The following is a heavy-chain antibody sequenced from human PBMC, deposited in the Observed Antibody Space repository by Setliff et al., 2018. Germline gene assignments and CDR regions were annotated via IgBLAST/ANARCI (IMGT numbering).Heavy chain of an antibody. CDR3: ARGFDVCGGGACYTDGPYYFDY. CDR1: GESSSGHY. V-gene: IGHV4-34*01. Sequence: SETLSLTCAVYGESSSGHYWSWIRQPPGKGLEWIGEINHSGSTNYNPALKSRVTISVDTSKNQFSLKLSSVAAADTAVYYCARGFDVCGGGACYTDGPYYFDYWGLGTLVTVSS. J-gene: IGHJ4*02. CDR2: INHSGST. D-gene: IGHD2-21*02.